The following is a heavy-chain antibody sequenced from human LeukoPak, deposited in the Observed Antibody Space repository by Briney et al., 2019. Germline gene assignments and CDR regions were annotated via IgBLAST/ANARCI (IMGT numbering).Heavy chain of an antibody. CDR2: TSGSGTST. Sequence: GGSLRLSCAASGFTFSNYAMSRVRQAPGKGLEWVSTTSGSGTSTYYADSVKGRFTISRDNSKNTVHLQMNSLRADDTAVFFCAKSSVVPAAMADYWGQGTLVTVSS. D-gene: IGHD2-2*01. V-gene: IGHV3-23*01. CDR3: AKSSVVPAAMADY. CDR1: GFTFSNYA. J-gene: IGHJ4*02.